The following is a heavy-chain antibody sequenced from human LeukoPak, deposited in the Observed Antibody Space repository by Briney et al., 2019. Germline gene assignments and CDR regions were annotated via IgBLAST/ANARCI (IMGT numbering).Heavy chain of an antibody. D-gene: IGHD4-11*01. V-gene: IGHV1-24*01. CDR2: VDPDDGQR. J-gene: IGHJ5*02. CDR3: AAVSGHYTLLDA. Sequence: ASVKVSCKISGYTLNDISMHWVRQPPGKGLEWMGGVDPDDGQRVYAQKFQGRVTMTEDTSTNTAYMELSMLRSEDTAVYFCAAVSGHYTLLDAWGQGALVTVST. CDR1: GYTLNDIS.